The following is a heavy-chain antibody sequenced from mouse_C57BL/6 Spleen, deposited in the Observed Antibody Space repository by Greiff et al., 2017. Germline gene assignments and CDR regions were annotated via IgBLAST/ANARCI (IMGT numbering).Heavy chain of an antibody. CDR2: ISSGSSTI. Sequence: EVHLVESGGGLVKPGGSLKLSCAASGFTFSDYGMHWVRQAPEKGLEWVAYISSGSSTIYYADTVKGRFTLSRDNAKNTLFLQMTSLRSEDTAMYYCARGDYYGSTFDYWGQGTTLTVSS. D-gene: IGHD1-1*01. CDR1: GFTFSDYG. V-gene: IGHV5-17*01. CDR3: ARGDYYGSTFDY. J-gene: IGHJ2*01.